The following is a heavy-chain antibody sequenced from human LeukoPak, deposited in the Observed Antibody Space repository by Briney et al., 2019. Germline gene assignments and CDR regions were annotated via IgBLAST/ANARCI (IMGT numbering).Heavy chain of an antibody. D-gene: IGHD2-2*01. Sequence: PGGSLRLSCEGSGFTFSDYWMGWVRQAPGKGLEWVANINPAGRDTYYVDSVKGRFTISRDNAKNSTFLQMNSLRVEDTAFYHCVRWGVTAGMQDWGQGTLVTVSS. V-gene: IGHV3-7*01. CDR2: INPAGRDT. CDR3: VRWGVTAGMQD. J-gene: IGHJ4*02. CDR1: GFTFSDYW.